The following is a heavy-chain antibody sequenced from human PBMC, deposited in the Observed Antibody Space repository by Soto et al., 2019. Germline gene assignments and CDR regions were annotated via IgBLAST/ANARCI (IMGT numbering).Heavy chain of an antibody. V-gene: IGHV2-5*02. CDR2: IYWDHDK. J-gene: IGHJ4*02. CDR3: AHRRGTGDFDD. CDR1: GFSLSTTGMG. D-gene: IGHD7-27*01. Sequence: QITLKESGPTLVKRTQTLTLTCTFSGFSLSTTGMGVGWSRQPPGKALEWLALIYWDHDKHYSPSLKNRLTVTRDTSKNQVVLTMTIMDPVDTAIYYCAHRRGTGDFDDWGQGTLVTVSS.